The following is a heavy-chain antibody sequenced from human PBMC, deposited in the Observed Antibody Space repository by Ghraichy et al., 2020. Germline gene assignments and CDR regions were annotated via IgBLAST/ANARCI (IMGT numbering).Heavy chain of an antibody. V-gene: IGHV3-74*01. CDR2: INNESSNS. CDR3: ARGDYYFGIDI. Sequence: GGSLRLSCAASGFTIDSHRMHWVRQVPGKGLVWVSGINNESSNSDYADSVTGRFTISRDNSKNTVDLQMISLRVDDSAVYYCARGDYYFGIDIWVQGTTVPGSS. J-gene: IGHJ6*02. CDR1: GFTIDSHR.